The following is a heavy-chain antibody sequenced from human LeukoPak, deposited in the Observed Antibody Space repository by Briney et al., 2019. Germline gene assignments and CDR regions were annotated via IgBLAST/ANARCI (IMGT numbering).Heavy chain of an antibody. D-gene: IGHD4-17*01. CDR2: ISSSSSYI. Sequence: PGGSLRLSCAASGFTFSSYSMNWVRQAPGKGLEWVSSISSSSSYIYYADSVKGRFTISRDNAKNSLYLQMNSLRAEDTAVYYCARAPFYGDYADDAFDIWGQGTMVTVSS. J-gene: IGHJ3*02. V-gene: IGHV3-21*04. CDR3: ARAPFYGDYADDAFDI. CDR1: GFTFSSYS.